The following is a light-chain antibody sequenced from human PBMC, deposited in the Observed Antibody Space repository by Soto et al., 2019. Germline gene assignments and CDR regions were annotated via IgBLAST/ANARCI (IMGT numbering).Light chain of an antibody. Sequence: EIVLTQSPGTLSLSPGERATLSCRASQSVRSSYLAWYQQKPGQAPRLLIYGASSRATGIPDRFSGSGSGTDFTLTISRLEPEDLAVYYCQQYGSLPTFGGGTKVELK. CDR3: QQYGSLPT. CDR1: QSVRSSY. V-gene: IGKV3-20*01. CDR2: GAS. J-gene: IGKJ4*01.